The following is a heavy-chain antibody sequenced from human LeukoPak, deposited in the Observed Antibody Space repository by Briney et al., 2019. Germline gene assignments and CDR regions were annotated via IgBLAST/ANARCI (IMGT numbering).Heavy chain of an antibody. CDR1: GGSFSGYY. D-gene: IGHD5-18*01. Sequence: SETLSLTCAVYGGSFSGYYWSWIRQPPGKGLEWIGEINHSGSTNYNPSLKSRVTISVDTSMNQFSLKLSSVTAADTAVYYCARDRAAMVSNFDYWGQGTLVTVSS. V-gene: IGHV4-34*01. CDR2: INHSGST. J-gene: IGHJ4*02. CDR3: ARDRAAMVSNFDY.